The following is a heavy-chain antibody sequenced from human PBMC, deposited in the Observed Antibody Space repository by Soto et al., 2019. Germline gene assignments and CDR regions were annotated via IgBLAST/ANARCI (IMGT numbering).Heavy chain of an antibody. Sequence: QVQLQESGPGLVKPSETLSLTCTVSGGSISNYYWSWIRQPPGKGLEWIGYIYNSGNTKYNPSLNSRVTISVDTSKHQSSLMLSSATAADTAVYFCSRPNQGDYAFDIWGQGTLVNVSS. J-gene: IGHJ3*02. CDR1: GGSISNYY. CDR2: IYNSGNT. D-gene: IGHD2-21*02. V-gene: IGHV4-59*01. CDR3: SRPNQGDYAFDI.